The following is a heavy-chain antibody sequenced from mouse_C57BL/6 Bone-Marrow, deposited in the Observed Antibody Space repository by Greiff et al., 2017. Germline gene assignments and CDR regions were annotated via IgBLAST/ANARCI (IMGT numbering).Heavy chain of an antibody. CDR1: GYTFTSYT. CDR2: INPSSGYT. CDR3: ARGNYYGSSPFAY. D-gene: IGHD1-1*01. V-gene: IGHV1-4*01. J-gene: IGHJ3*01. Sequence: VQLQQSGAELARPAASVKMSCKASGYTFTSYTMHWVKQRPGQGLEWIGYINPSSGYTKYNQKFKDKATLTADKSSSTAYMQLSSLTSEDSAVYYCARGNYYGSSPFAYWGHGDLGTASA.